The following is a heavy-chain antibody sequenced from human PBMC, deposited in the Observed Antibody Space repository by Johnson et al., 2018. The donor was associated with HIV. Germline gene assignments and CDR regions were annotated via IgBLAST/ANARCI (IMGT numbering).Heavy chain of an antibody. CDR2: VSDDGDNK. D-gene: IGHD5-18*01. V-gene: IGHV3-30-3*01. J-gene: IGHJ3*02. CDR3: ARGQLWLLDDALDI. Sequence: QEQLVESGGGVVQPGGSLRLSCAASEFTFSNYAMHWVRQAPGKGLEWVAVVSDDGDNKYYADSVKGRFTISRDNSKNTLYLQMNSLRAEDTAIYYCARGQLWLLDDALDIWGQGTMVTVSS. CDR1: EFTFSNYA.